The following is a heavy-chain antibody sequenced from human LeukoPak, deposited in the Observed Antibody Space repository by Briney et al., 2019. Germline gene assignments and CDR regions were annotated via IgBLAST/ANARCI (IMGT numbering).Heavy chain of an antibody. D-gene: IGHD5-18*01. CDR3: ARSSGYSYGLDY. V-gene: IGHV4-34*01. J-gene: IGHJ4*02. Sequence: SETLSLTCAVYGGSFSGYYWSWIRQPPGKGLEWIGEINHSGSTNYNPSLKSRVTISVDTSKNQFSLKLSSVTAADTAVYYCARSSGYSYGLDYWGQGTLVTVSS. CDR1: GGSFSGYY. CDR2: INHSGST.